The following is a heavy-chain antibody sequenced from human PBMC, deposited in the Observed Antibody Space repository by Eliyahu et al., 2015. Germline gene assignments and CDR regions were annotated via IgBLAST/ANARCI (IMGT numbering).Heavy chain of an antibody. Sequence: EVRLLESGGGLVQPGGSLRXSCAAXGFSFXTFAMXWVRQAPGKGLEWVSSISGRGDDTRYADSVKGRFTISRDNSKNTVFLQMDSLRDGDRAVYYCAGGPPDIIVVPPFDHWGQGTHVTVSA. D-gene: IGHD2-15*01. CDR1: GFSFXTFA. J-gene: IGHJ4*02. CDR2: ISGRGDDT. CDR3: AGGPPDIIVVPPFDH. V-gene: IGHV3-23*01.